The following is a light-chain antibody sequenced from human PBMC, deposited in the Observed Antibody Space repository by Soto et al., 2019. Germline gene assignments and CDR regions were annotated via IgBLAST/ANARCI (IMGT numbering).Light chain of an antibody. CDR1: QSISRY. Sequence: DIQMTQSPSSLSASVGDRVTITCRASQSISRYLNWYQQKPGKAPKLLTYAASSLQSGVPSRFSGSGSGTDFTLTIASLQPEDFATYYCQQSSTTPRTFGPGTKVDIK. J-gene: IGKJ3*01. CDR3: QQSSTTPRT. CDR2: AAS. V-gene: IGKV1-39*01.